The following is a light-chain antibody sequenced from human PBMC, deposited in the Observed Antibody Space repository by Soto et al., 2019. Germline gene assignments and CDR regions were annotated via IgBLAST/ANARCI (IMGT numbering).Light chain of an antibody. CDR1: QSVFHSANNMNY. V-gene: IGKV4-1*01. CDR3: QQFYNTPPYT. J-gene: IGKJ2*01. CDR2: WAS. Sequence: DTVMTQSPDSLAVSLGERATINCKSSQSVFHSANNMNYLAWYPQKPGQSPKLLISWASIRDSGVPDRFSGSGSGTDFTLTINSLQAEDAAVYYCQQFYNTPPYTFGQGTRLEIK.